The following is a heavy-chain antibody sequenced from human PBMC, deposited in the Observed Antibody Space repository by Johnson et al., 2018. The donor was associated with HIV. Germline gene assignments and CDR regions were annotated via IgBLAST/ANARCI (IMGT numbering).Heavy chain of an antibody. D-gene: IGHD6-6*01. CDR3: ARSYSSSSHDAFDI. CDR2: ISSSGSTI. V-gene: IGHV3-11*04. CDR1: GFTFSNAW. Sequence: QVQLVESGGGLVTPGGSLRLSCAASGFTFSNAWMSWVRQAPGKGLEWVSYISSSGSTIYYADSVKGRFTISRDNAKNSLYLQMNSLRAEDTAVYYCARSYSSSSHDAFDIWGQGTMVTVSS. J-gene: IGHJ3*02.